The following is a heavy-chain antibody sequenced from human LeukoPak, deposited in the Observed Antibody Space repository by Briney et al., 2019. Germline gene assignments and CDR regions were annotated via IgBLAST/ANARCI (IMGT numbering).Heavy chain of an antibody. CDR2: INGSGVTT. J-gene: IGHJ4*02. D-gene: IGHD3-10*01. V-gene: IGHV3-23*01. Sequence: GGSLRLSCAASGFPFTSYAMTWVRQAPGKGLEWVSAINGSGVTTYFADSVKGRFTISRDNSKNTLYLQMNSLRAEDTAVYYCARGGSGSYLGTSYFDYWGQGTLVTVSS. CDR3: ARGGSGSYLGTSYFDY. CDR1: GFPFTSYA.